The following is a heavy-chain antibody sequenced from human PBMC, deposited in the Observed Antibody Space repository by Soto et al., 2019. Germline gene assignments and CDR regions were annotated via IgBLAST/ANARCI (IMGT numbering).Heavy chain of an antibody. D-gene: IGHD7-27*01. J-gene: IGHJ2*01. CDR2: ISGGGDAA. Sequence: EVQVLESGGGLVQPGGSLRLSCAGSGFTFINYAMNWVRQAPGKGLEWVSSISGGGDAAFFPDSVRGRFTISRDNSKNTVTLQMISLGVDDTAVYYCARKILGSTTRPNYWYFDLWGRGTLVTVSS. V-gene: IGHV3-23*01. CDR3: ARKILGSTTRPNYWYFDL. CDR1: GFTFINYA.